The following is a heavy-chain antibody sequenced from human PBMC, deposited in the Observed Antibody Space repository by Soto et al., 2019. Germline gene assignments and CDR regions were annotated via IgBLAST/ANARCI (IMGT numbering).Heavy chain of an antibody. Sequence: EVQLVESGGGLVEPGGSLRLSCAASGFTLSNAWMSWVRQAPGKGLEWVGRIQSKSDGGATVYAAPVRGRFTITRDDSKNTLDLQMSSLKTGDTAMYYCTRVNLGKLACWGQGTLATVSS. V-gene: IGHV3-15*01. J-gene: IGHJ4*02. CDR1: GFTLSNAW. CDR2: IQSKSDGGAT. D-gene: IGHD3-16*01. CDR3: TRVNLGKLAC.